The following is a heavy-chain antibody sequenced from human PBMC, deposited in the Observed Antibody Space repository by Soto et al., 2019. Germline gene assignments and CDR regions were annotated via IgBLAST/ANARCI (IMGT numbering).Heavy chain of an antibody. V-gene: IGHV1-18*04. CDR1: GYSFNSYG. CDR2: ISGYNGNF. J-gene: IGHJ4*02. Sequence: QVVLVQSGPEVKKPGASVKLSCKASGYSFNSYGVAWVRQAPGQGLEWMGWISGYNGNFMYAEKVVENVDQTPDTSATTASPELRSLKIALPGGDFFSKGVDLLTPPGGDYWGQGTLVTVSS. CDR3: SKGVDLLTPPGGDY. D-gene: IGHD3-3*01.